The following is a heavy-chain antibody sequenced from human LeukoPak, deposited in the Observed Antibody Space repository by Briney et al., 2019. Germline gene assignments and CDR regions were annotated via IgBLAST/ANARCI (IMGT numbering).Heavy chain of an antibody. CDR1: GGSISSGDYY. CDR2: IYYSGST. D-gene: IGHD4-17*01. J-gene: IGHJ4*02. Sequence: SETLSLTCTVSGGSISSGDYYWSWIRQPPGKGLEWIGYIYYSGSTYYNPSLKSRVTISVDTSKNQSSLKLSSVTAADTAVYYCARANEGAHDYGDYVWVYFDYWGQGTLVTVSS. V-gene: IGHV4-30-4*01. CDR3: ARANEGAHDYGDYVWVYFDY.